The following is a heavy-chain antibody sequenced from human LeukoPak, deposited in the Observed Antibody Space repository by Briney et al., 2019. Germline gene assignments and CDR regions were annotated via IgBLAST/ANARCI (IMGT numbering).Heavy chain of an antibody. CDR2: IDPTDSYS. D-gene: IGHD5-24*01. J-gene: IGHJ4*02. CDR3: ARLDRDGYNWQTFDY. Sequence: ESLKISCKGSGYSFTSYWIIWVRQMPGKGLEWMGTIDPTDSYSKYSPSFQGHVTISADKSISTAYLQWSSLKASDTAMYYCARLDRDGYNWQTFDYWGQGTLVTVSS. V-gene: IGHV5-10-1*01. CDR1: GYSFTSYW.